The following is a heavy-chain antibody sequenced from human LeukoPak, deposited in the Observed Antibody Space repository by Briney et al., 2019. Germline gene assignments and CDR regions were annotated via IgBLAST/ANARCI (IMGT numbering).Heavy chain of an antibody. Sequence: GESLKISSKGSGYSFTSYLIGWVRPMRGKGLEWMGIIYPADSDTRYSPSFQGQVTISADKSIRTAYLQWSSLKASDTAMYYCARHAHPAATPDFSGQGTLVTVSS. J-gene: IGHJ4*02. CDR2: IYPADSDT. V-gene: IGHV5-51*01. CDR3: ARHAHPAATPDF. CDR1: GYSFTSYL. D-gene: IGHD6-25*01.